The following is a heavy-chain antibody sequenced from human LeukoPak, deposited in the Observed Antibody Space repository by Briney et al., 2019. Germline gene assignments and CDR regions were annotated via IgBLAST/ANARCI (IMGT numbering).Heavy chain of an antibody. V-gene: IGHV3-23*01. CDR2: INDSGGNT. CDR1: GFTFSSYA. J-gene: IGHJ4*02. CDR3: AKKSIAAYFDY. D-gene: IGHD6-6*01. Sequence: GGSLRLSCAASGFTFSSYAMSWVRQAPGKGLEWVSLINDSGGNTYYADSVKGRFTISRDNSKNTLYLQMNSLRAEDTAVYYCAKKSIAAYFDYWGQGTLVTVSS.